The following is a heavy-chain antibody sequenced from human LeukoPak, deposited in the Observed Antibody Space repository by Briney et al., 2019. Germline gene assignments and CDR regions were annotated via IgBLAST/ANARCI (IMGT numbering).Heavy chain of an antibody. J-gene: IGHJ4*02. CDR1: GFTFDDYG. Sequence: PGGSLRLSCAASGFTFDDYGMSWVRQAPGKGLEWVSGINWNGGSTGYAGSVKGRFTISRDNAKNSLYLQMNSLRAEDTALYYCARDFYYYDSSGYYYWGQGTLVTVSS. V-gene: IGHV3-20*04. CDR3: ARDFYYYDSSGYYY. CDR2: INWNGGST. D-gene: IGHD3-22*01.